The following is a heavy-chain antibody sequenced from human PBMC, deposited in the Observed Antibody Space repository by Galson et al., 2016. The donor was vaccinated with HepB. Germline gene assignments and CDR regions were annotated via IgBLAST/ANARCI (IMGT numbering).Heavy chain of an antibody. V-gene: IGHV3-23*01. CDR3: AKDHWGGFGPDAFHI. CDR2: ISGNAYAT. D-gene: IGHD2-21*01. Sequence: SLRLSCAAPGFTFSTYAMSWVRQAPGKGLEWVSAISGNAYATYYADSVKGRFTISRDNSNNMVWLQMNSLRAEDTAVYYCAKDHWGGFGPDAFHIWGQGTVVTASS. J-gene: IGHJ3*02. CDR1: GFTFSTYA.